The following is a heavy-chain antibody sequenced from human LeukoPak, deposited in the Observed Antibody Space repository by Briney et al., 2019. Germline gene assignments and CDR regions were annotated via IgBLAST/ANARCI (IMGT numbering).Heavy chain of an antibody. CDR1: GFTFKSYA. Sequence: GALRLPCTASGFTFKSYAMSWVPQAPGRGLELIASFSASGGHTYCGDSEGGRFNSPRDKPKNPLYLQKNSQRAGDTAVFYCAQRDDTFDFWGQGTMVIVSS. J-gene: IGHJ3*01. CDR2: FSASGGHT. V-gene: IGHV3-23*01. CDR3: AQRDDTFDF.